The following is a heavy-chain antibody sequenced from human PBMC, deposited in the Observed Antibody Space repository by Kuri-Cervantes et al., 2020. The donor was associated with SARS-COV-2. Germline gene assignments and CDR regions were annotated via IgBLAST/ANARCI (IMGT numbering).Heavy chain of an antibody. J-gene: IGHJ3*02. CDR2: ISGSGTGA. Sequence: GGSLRLSCAASGFSFSSYAMSWVRQAPGKGLEWVSVISGSGTGAYYADSVKGRFTISRDNSKNTPYLQMNSLRAEDTAVYYCARAPQWVAGDDAFDIWGQGTMVTVSS. CDR3: ARAPQWVAGDDAFDI. D-gene: IGHD6-19*01. V-gene: IGHV3-23*01. CDR1: GFSFSSYA.